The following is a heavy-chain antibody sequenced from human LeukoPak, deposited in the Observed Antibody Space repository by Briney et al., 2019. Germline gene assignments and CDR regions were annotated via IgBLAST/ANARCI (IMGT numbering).Heavy chain of an antibody. CDR2: IKQDGSEK. CDR3: AREEHSYGYIRIGYYYYYMDV. V-gene: IGHV3-7*01. CDR1: GFTFSSYW. D-gene: IGHD5-18*01. J-gene: IGHJ6*03. Sequence: PGGSLRLSCAASGFTFSSYWMSWFRQAPGKGLEWVANIKQDGSEKYYVDSVKGRFTISRDNAKNSLYLQMNSLRAEDTAVYYCAREEHSYGYIRIGYYYYYMDVWGKGTTVTVSS.